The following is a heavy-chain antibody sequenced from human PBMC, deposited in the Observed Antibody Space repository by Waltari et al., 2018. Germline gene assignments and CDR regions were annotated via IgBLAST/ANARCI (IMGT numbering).Heavy chain of an antibody. V-gene: IGHV1-46*01. CDR2: INPSGGST. J-gene: IGHJ6*03. Sequence: QVQLVQSGAEVKKPGASVKVSCKASGYTFTSYYMHWVRQAPGQGLEWMGIINPSGGSTSYAQKFQGRVTMTRDTSTSTVYMELSSLRSEDTAVYYCARDRGRGADYYYYMDVWGKGTTVTISS. D-gene: IGHD3-10*01. CDR3: ARDRGRGADYYYYMDV. CDR1: GYTFTSYY.